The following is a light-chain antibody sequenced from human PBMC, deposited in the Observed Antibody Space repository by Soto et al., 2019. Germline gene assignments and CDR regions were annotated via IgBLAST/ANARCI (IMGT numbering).Light chain of an antibody. CDR1: QSISSN. CDR3: QHYGRSPIT. Sequence: EIVMTQSPATLSVSPGGRATLSCRASQSISSNLAWYQQKPGQAPRLIMFRTSSRVTGFPDRFSGSGSATDFTLTISRLEPEDFALYYCQHYGRSPITLGQGTRLEIK. J-gene: IGKJ5*01. V-gene: IGKV3-20*01. CDR2: RTS.